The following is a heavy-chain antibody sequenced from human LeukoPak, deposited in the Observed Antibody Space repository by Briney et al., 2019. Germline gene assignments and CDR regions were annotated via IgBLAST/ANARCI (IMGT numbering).Heavy chain of an antibody. Sequence: ASVKVSCKASGYTFTSYYMHWVRQAPGQGLEWMGIINPSGGSTSYAQKFQGRVNMTRDTSTSTVYMELSSLRSEDTAVYYCARDDWSNYDYVWGSYRYPLGDYWGQGTLVTVTS. V-gene: IGHV1-46*01. CDR3: ARDDWSNYDYVWGSYRYPLGDY. D-gene: IGHD3-16*02. CDR2: INPSGGST. J-gene: IGHJ4*02. CDR1: GYTFTSYY.